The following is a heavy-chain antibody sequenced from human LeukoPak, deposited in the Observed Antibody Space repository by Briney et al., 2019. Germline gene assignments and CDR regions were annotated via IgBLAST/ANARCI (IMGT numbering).Heavy chain of an antibody. V-gene: IGHV3-15*01. J-gene: IGHJ4*02. CDR2: IKDKTNGGTT. CDR1: GFTFSSAW. CDR3: ARGFCSSTSCYQGPFDY. Sequence: GGSLRLSCAASGFTFSSAWMTWVRQAPGKGLEWVGHIKDKTNGGTTDYAAPVKGRFIISRDDSKNTLYLQMNSLRTEDTAVYYCARGFCSSTSCYQGPFDYWGQGTLVTVSS. D-gene: IGHD2-2*01.